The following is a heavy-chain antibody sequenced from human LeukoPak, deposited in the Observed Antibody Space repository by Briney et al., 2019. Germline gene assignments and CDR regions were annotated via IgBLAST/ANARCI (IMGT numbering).Heavy chain of an antibody. J-gene: IGHJ6*02. CDR1: GGSFSGYY. Sequence: PSETLSLTCAVYGGSFSGYYWGWIRQPPGKGLEWIGEINHSGSTNYNPSLKSRVTISVDTSKNQFSLKLSSVTAADTAVYYCARGRGYCSGGSRYYYGMDVWGQGTTVTVSS. CDR3: ARGRGYCSGGSRYYYGMDV. V-gene: IGHV4-34*01. D-gene: IGHD2-15*01. CDR2: INHSGST.